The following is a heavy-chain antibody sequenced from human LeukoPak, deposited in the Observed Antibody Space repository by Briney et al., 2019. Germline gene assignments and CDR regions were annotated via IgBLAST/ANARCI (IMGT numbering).Heavy chain of an antibody. V-gene: IGHV4-34*01. CDR3: ATRKLGNDY. Sequence: MASETLSLTCAVYGGSFSGYYWSWIRQPPGKGLEWIGEINHSGSTNYNPSLKSRVTISADTSKNQFSLKLYSVTAADTAVYYCATRKLGNDYWGQGALVTVSS. J-gene: IGHJ4*02. CDR2: INHSGST. D-gene: IGHD7-27*01. CDR1: GGSFSGYY.